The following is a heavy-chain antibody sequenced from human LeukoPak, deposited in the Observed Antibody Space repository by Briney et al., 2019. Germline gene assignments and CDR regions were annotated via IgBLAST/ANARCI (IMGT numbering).Heavy chain of an antibody. Sequence: GSSVKVSCKASGGTFSSYAVSWVRQAPGQGLEWMGGIIPIFGTANYAQKFQGRVTITADESTSTAYMELSSLRSEDTAVYYCARGPLLGSSSGGYYYGMDVWGQGTTVTVSS. CDR2: IIPIFGTA. J-gene: IGHJ6*02. CDR3: ARGPLLGSSSGGYYYGMDV. D-gene: IGHD6-6*01. V-gene: IGHV1-69*01. CDR1: GGTFSSYA.